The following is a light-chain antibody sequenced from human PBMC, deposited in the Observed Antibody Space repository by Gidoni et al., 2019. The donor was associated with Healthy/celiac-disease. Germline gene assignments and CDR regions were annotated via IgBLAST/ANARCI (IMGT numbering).Light chain of an antibody. CDR2: QDS. Sequence: SYELTQPPSVSMPPGQTASITRSGDKLGDKYACWYQQKPGQYPVLVIYQDSKRPSGIPERFSGSNSGNTATLTISGTQAMDEADYYCQAWDSSTAVFGGGTKLTVL. CDR1: KLGDKY. CDR3: QAWDSSTAV. J-gene: IGLJ2*01. V-gene: IGLV3-1*01.